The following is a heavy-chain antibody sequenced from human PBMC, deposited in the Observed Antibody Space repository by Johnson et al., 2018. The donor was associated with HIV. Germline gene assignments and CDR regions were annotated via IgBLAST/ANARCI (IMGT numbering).Heavy chain of an antibody. D-gene: IGHD4-23*01. CDR3: AKGQSVVTTHDAFVM. V-gene: IGHV3-23*04. CDR2: ISGGGDSI. J-gene: IGHJ3*02. CDR1: GFTFSSYW. Sequence: VQVVESGGGLVQPGGSLRLSCAASGFTFSSYWMNWVRQAPGTGLEWVSAISGGGDSIYYADFVQGRYTISRDNSKNRLYMQMNSLRVEDTAVYYCAKGQSVVTTHDAFVMWGQGTMVTASS.